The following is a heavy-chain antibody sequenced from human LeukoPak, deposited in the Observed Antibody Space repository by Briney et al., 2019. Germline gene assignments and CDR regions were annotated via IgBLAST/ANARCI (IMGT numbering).Heavy chain of an antibody. J-gene: IGHJ3*02. CDR2: MNPNSGNT. V-gene: IGHV1-8*02. CDR1: GGTFSSYA. D-gene: IGHD4-17*01. CDR3: AMDYGDDAFDI. Sequence: ASVKVSCRASGGTFSSYAISWVRQATGQGLEWMGWMNPNSGNTGYAQKFQGRVTMTRNTSISTAYMELSSLRSEDTAVYYCAMDYGDDAFDIWGQGTMVTVSS.